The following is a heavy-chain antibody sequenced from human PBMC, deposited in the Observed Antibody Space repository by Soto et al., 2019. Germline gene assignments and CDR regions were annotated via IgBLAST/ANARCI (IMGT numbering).Heavy chain of an antibody. D-gene: IGHD1-1*01. V-gene: IGHV3-11*01. CDR1: GFIFTSYY. Sequence: QVQLLESGGTLVKPGGSLRLSCAASGFIFTSYYMSWIRQAPGKGLEWVAYISGGGETIYYADSVKGRFTISRDNAKNSLYLQMNSLRAEDTAVYYCARDPTGTTNWFDPWGQGTLVTVSS. J-gene: IGHJ5*02. CDR3: ARDPTGTTNWFDP. CDR2: ISGGGETI.